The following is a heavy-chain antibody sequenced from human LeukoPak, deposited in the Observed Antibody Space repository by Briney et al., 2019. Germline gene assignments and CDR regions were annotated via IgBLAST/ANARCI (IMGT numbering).Heavy chain of an antibody. D-gene: IGHD3-10*01. CDR2: INWNGGSK. CDR3: AKDSTVYGSESSDALDI. CDR1: GFIFDDYA. Sequence: GGSLRLSCAASGFIFDDYAMHWVRQAPGKGLEWVSFINWNGGSKGYADSVKGRFTISRDNGKNSLYLEMNSLRPEDTALYYCAKDSTVYGSESSDALDIWGQGTKVTVSS. V-gene: IGHV3-9*01. J-gene: IGHJ3*02.